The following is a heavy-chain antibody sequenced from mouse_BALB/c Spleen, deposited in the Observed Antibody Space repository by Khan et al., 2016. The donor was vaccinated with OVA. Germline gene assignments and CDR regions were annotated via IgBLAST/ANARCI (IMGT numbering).Heavy chain of an antibody. D-gene: IGHD1-1*01. CDR3: ARPPITTVVATSYWFFDV. V-gene: IGHV5-9-3*01. CDR1: GFTFSSYA. CDR2: ISGSGNYT. J-gene: IGHJ1*01. Sequence: EVELVESGGGLVKPGGSLKLSCVASGFTFSSYAMSWVRQTPEKRLEWVATISGSGNYTYYPDSVKGRFTISRDNAKNTLYLQLSSLRSEDTAMYYCARPPITTVVATSYWFFDVWGAGTTVTVSS.